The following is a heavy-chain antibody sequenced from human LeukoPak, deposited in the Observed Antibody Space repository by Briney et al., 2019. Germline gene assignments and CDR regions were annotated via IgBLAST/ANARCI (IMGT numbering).Heavy chain of an antibody. Sequence: GGSLRLSCTASGFTFRNYAMHWVRQAPGKGLEEVAVISYAGNNKYYADSVKGRFTISRDNSKNTLYLQMNSLRAEDTAVYYCASCLEYCSSTSLGNDAFDIWGQGTVVTVSS. V-gene: IGHV3-30-3*01. CDR2: ISYAGNNK. J-gene: IGHJ3*02. D-gene: IGHD2-2*01. CDR1: GFTFRNYA. CDR3: ASCLEYCSSTSLGNDAFDI.